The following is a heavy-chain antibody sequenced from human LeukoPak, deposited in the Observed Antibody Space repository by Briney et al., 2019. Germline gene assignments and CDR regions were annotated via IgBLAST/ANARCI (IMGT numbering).Heavy chain of an antibody. CDR3: ARWATSFDF. Sequence: GGSLRLSCAASGFTFSSYWMGWVRQAPGKGLEWVANIKQDGSEKYYVDSVTGRFTISRDNAKNSLFLQMNSLRDEDTAVYYCARWATSFDFWGQGALVTVSS. CDR2: IKQDGSEK. D-gene: IGHD1-26*01. V-gene: IGHV3-7*01. J-gene: IGHJ4*02. CDR1: GFTFSSYW.